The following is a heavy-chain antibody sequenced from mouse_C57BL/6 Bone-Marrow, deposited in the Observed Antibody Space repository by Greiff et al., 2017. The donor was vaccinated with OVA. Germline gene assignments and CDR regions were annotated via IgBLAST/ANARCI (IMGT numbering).Heavy chain of an antibody. V-gene: IGHV1-15*01. CDR3: TTKVGYYYGSSHFDY. Sequence: VQLQQSGAELVRPGASVTLSCKASGYTFTDYEMHWVKQTPVHGLEWIGAIDPETGGTAYNQKFKGKAILTADKSSSTAYMELRSLTSEDSAVYYFTTKVGYYYGSSHFDYWGQGTTLTVSA. D-gene: IGHD1-1*01. CDR1: GYTFTDYE. J-gene: IGHJ2*01. CDR2: IDPETGGT.